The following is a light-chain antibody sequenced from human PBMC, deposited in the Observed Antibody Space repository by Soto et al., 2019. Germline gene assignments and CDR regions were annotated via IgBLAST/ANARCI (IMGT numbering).Light chain of an antibody. J-gene: IGLJ1*01. CDR3: AACDDSLNGYV. Sequence: QSVLTQPPSASGTPGQRVTISCSGSSSNIGSNTVNWYQQLPGTAPKLLIYSNNQRPSGVPDRFSGSKSGTSASLATSGLQSEDEADYYCAACDDSLNGYVFGTGTKVTVL. V-gene: IGLV1-44*01. CDR2: SNN. CDR1: SSNIGSNT.